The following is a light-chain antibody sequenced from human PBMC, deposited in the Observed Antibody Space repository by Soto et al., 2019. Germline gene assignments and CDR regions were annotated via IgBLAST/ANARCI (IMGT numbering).Light chain of an antibody. CDR1: NIGSKS. Sequence: SYELTQPPSVSVAPGQTARITCGGTNIGSKSVHWYQQKPGQAPVLVVYDDSDRPSGIPERFSGSNSGNTATLTISRVEAGDEADYYWQVWDSSSDHMVFGGGTKVTVL. CDR2: DDS. CDR3: QVWDSSSDHMV. V-gene: IGLV3-21*02. J-gene: IGLJ2*01.